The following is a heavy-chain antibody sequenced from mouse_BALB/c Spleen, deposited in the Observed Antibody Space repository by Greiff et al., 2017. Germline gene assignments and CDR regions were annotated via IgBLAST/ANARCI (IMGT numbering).Heavy chain of an antibody. CDR1: GYTFTGYE. D-gene: IGHD1-1*01. Sequence: QVQLQQSGAELVRPGASVTLSCKASGYTFTGYEMHWVKQTPVHGLEWIGAIDPETGGTAYNQKFKGKATLTADKSSSTAYMELRSLTSEDSAVYYCARWTVVAWDYWGQGTSVTVSS. V-gene: IGHV1-15*01. CDR3: ARWTVVAWDY. J-gene: IGHJ4*01. CDR2: IDPETGGT.